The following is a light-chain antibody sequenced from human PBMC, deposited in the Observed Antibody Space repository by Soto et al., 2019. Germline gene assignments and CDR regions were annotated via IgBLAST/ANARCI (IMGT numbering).Light chain of an antibody. CDR2: KVS. CDR3: TSSTTDSLYV. J-gene: IGLJ1*01. V-gene: IGLV2-14*01. Sequence: QSAVTQPASVSGYPGQSITISCTGTSSDVGGSNYVSWYQQYPGKVPKLLINKVSNRPSGVSNRFSGSKSAYTASLTISGLQAEDEADYFCTSSTTDSLYVFGAGTKVTVL. CDR1: SSDVGGSNY.